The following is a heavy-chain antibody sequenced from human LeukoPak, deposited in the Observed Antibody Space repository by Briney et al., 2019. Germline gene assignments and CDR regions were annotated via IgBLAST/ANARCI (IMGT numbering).Heavy chain of an antibody. V-gene: IGHV4-39*07. Sequence: SETLSLTCTVSGGSIYSYNYYWGWIRQPPGKGLEWIGSMYYSGNTYYNASLQSRVTISIDRSKNQFSLKVSSVTAADTAVYYCARTRHYYDSPPHAFDTWGQGTMVTVSS. CDR1: GGSIYSYNYY. D-gene: IGHD3-22*01. CDR2: MYYSGNT. J-gene: IGHJ3*02. CDR3: ARTRHYYDSPPHAFDT.